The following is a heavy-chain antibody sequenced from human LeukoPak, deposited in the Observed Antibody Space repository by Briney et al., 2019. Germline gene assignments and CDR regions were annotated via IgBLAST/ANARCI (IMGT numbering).Heavy chain of an antibody. CDR1: GYTFTGYH. Sequence: GASVKVSCKASGYTFTGYHLHWVRQAPGQGLEWMGWINPNSGGTNYAQKFQGRVTMTRDTSISTAYMELSRLTSDDTAVYYCARKDIAVAGFYYHGMDVWGQGTTVTVSS. D-gene: IGHD6-19*01. CDR3: ARKDIAVAGFYYHGMDV. V-gene: IGHV1-2*02. J-gene: IGHJ6*02. CDR2: INPNSGGT.